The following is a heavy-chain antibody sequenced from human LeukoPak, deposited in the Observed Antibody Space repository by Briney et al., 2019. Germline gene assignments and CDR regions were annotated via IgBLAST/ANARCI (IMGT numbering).Heavy chain of an antibody. J-gene: IGHJ4*02. V-gene: IGHV3-64D*06. D-gene: IGHD6-19*01. CDR3: VKGKGIAVTSLDY. Sequence: GGSLRLSCSASGFIFSNYAMHWLRQAPGKRLQYVSAISSNGGSTYYADSVKGRFTISRDNSKNTLYLQMSSLRAEDTAVYYCVKGKGIAVTSLDYWGQGTLVTVSS. CDR2: ISSNGGST. CDR1: GFIFSNYA.